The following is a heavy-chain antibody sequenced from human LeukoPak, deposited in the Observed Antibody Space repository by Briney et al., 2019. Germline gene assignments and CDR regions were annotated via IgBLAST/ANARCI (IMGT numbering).Heavy chain of an antibody. CDR1: GYTFTGYY. V-gene: IGHV1-2*02. D-gene: IGHD1-26*01. Sequence: ASVKVSCKASGYTFTGYYMHWVRQAPGQGLEWMGWINPNSGGTNYAQKFQGRVTMTRDTSISTAYMELSRLRSDDTAVYYCARGAEEGATAYYFDYWGQGTLVTVSS. CDR2: INPNSGGT. J-gene: IGHJ4*02. CDR3: ARGAEEGATAYYFDY.